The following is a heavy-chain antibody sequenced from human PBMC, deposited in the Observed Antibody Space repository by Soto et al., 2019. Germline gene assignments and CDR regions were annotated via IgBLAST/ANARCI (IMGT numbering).Heavy chain of an antibody. V-gene: IGHV3-30*18. CDR2: ISYDGGNK. D-gene: IGHD3-10*01. J-gene: IGHJ4*02. Sequence: QVQLVESGGGVVQPGRSLRLSCAASGFTFSSYGMHWVRQAPGKGLEWVAVISYDGGNKYYADSVKGRFTISRDNSKNTLYLQMNSLRAEDTAVYYCAKGYYYGSGSSIDYWGQGTLVTVSS. CDR1: GFTFSSYG. CDR3: AKGYYYGSGSSIDY.